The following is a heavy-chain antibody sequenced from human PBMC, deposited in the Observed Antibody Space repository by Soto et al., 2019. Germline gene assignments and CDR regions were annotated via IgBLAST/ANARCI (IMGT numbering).Heavy chain of an antibody. J-gene: IGHJ4*02. D-gene: IGHD5-12*01. CDR2: ISSSGSTI. CDR1: GFTFSDYY. V-gene: IGHV3-11*01. CDR3: ARHKDSGYDGRYYFDY. Sequence: GGSLRLSCAASGFTFSDYYMSWIRQAPGKGLEWVSYISSSGSTIYYADSVKGRFTISRDNAKNSLYLQMNSLRAEDTAVYYCARHKDSGYDGRYYFDYWGQGTLVTVSS.